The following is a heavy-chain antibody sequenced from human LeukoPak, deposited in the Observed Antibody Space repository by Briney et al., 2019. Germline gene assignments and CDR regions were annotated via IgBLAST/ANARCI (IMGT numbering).Heavy chain of an antibody. Sequence: GGSLRLSCAASGFTFSSYDMHWVRQATGKGLEWVSAIGTAGDTYYPGSVKGRLTISRKNAKNSLYLQMNSLRAGDTAVYYCARGLQPDIAAAGTFWFDPWGQGTLVTVSS. CDR1: GFTFSSYD. J-gene: IGHJ5*02. CDR2: IGTAGDT. D-gene: IGHD6-13*01. CDR3: ARGLQPDIAAAGTFWFDP. V-gene: IGHV3-13*01.